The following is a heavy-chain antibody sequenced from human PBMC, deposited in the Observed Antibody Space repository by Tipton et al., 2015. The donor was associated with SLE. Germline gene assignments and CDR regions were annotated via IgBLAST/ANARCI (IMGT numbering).Heavy chain of an antibody. CDR3: ARVQDWKQLFDY. J-gene: IGHJ4*02. CDR2: IYGGGGT. CDR1: GTSISPYY. D-gene: IGHD1-1*01. V-gene: IGHV4-59*08. Sequence: TLSLTCTVSGTSISPYYWSWIRQPPGKGLEWIGFIYGGGGTHYNPSLKSRVTISVDTSKNHFSLKLPSVTAADTAVYYCARVQDWKQLFDYWGQGTLVTVSS.